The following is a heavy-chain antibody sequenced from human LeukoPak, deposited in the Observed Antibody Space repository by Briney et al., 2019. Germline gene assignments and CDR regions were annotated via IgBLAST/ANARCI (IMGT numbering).Heavy chain of an antibody. CDR2: INWNGAWT. V-gene: IGHV3-20*04. CDR3: ARDLFGGFGELDYNWFDP. Sequence: PGGSLRLSCAASGFKFDDYGMSWVRQALGKGLEWVCDINWNGAWTGYADSVKGRFTISRDNAKNSLYLQMNSLRAEDTAVYYCARDLFGGFGELDYNWFDPWGQGTLVTVSS. CDR1: GFKFDDYG. D-gene: IGHD3-10*01. J-gene: IGHJ5*02.